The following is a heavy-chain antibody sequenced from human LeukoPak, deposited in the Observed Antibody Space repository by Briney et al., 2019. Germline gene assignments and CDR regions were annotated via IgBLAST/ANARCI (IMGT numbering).Heavy chain of an antibody. CDR3: AKEPVEMATITIVDY. D-gene: IGHD5-24*01. Sequence: GGSLRLSCAASGFTFSNYGMHWVRQAPGKGLEWLAIMWYDGSIKYYADSAKGRFTISRDNSKNTLYLQMNSLRAEDTAVYYCAKEPVEMATITIVDYWGKGTTVTVSS. CDR1: GFTFSNYG. J-gene: IGHJ6*04. V-gene: IGHV3-30*02. CDR2: MWYDGSIK.